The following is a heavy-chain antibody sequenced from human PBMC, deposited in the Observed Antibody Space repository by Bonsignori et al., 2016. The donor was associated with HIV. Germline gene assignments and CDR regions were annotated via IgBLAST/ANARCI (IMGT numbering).Heavy chain of an antibody. CDR3: ARESPLGSGTTGGFDY. CDR2: IYSGGST. Sequence: WIRQPPGKGLEWVSVIYSGGSTYYADSVKGRFTISRDNSKNTLYLQMNSLRAEDTAVYYCARESPLGSGTTGGFDYWGQGTLVTVSS. V-gene: IGHV3-53*01. J-gene: IGHJ4*02. D-gene: IGHD1-1*01.